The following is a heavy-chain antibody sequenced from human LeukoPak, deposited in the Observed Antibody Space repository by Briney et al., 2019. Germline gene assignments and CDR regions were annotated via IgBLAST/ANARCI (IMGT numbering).Heavy chain of an antibody. Sequence: GGSLRLSCAASGFTVSSNHVSWVRLAPGKGLESVSFIYSGGTTYYGDSVKGRFTISRDNSKNTLYLQMNSLRPEDTAVYYCAKVLGSLDYWGQGTLVTVSS. V-gene: IGHV3-66*02. CDR2: IYSGGTT. CDR1: GFTVSSNH. CDR3: AKVLGSLDY. J-gene: IGHJ4*02. D-gene: IGHD3-10*01.